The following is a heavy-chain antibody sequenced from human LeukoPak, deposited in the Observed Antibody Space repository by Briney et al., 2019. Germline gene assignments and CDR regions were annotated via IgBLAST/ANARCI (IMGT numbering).Heavy chain of an antibody. Sequence: SETLSLTCTVSGGSISSSSYYWGWIRQPPGKGLEWIGSIYYSGSTYYNPSLKSRVTISVDTSKNQFSLKLSSVTAADTAVYYCASGEPLRYFDWLLFCYWGQGTLVTVSS. J-gene: IGHJ4*02. CDR1: GGSISSSSYY. D-gene: IGHD3-9*01. CDR3: ASGEPLRYFDWLLFCY. CDR2: IYYSGST. V-gene: IGHV4-39*01.